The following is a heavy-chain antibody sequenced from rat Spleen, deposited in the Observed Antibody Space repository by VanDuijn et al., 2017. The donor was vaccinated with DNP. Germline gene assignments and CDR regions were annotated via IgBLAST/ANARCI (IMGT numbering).Heavy chain of an antibody. CDR1: GFTFSDYS. Sequence: EVQLVESGGGLVQPGRSLKLSCAASGFTFSDYSMAWVRQAPTKGLEWVASISYDDTSTYYRDSVKGRFSISRDNAKSTLYLQVNSLRSEDTATYYCTSNPHIRTAAPFDYWGQGVMVTVSS. V-gene: IGHV5-20*01. J-gene: IGHJ2*01. D-gene: IGHD3-8*01. CDR3: TSNPHIRTAAPFDY. CDR2: ISYDDTST.